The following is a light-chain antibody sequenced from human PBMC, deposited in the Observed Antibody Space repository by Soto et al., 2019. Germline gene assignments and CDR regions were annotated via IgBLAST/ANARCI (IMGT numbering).Light chain of an antibody. CDR1: SSDVGGYNF. V-gene: IGLV2-14*01. J-gene: IGLJ1*01. CDR3: NSYTITSARV. CDR2: EVS. Sequence: QSALTQPASVSGSPEQSITISCTGTSSDVGGYNFVSWYQHHPGKAPKLVIYEVSKRPSGVSNRFSGSKSGNTATLTISGLQAEDEGDYYCNSYTITSARVFGTGTQLTVL.